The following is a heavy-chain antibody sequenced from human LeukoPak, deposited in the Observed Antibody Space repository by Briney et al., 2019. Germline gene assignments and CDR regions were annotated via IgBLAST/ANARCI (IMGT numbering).Heavy chain of an antibody. V-gene: IGHV3-23*01. CDR1: GFTFSSYA. CDR2: ISGSGGST. Sequence: GGSLRLSCVASGFTFSSYAMSWVRQAPGKGLEWVSAISGSGGSTYYADSVKGRFTISRDNSKNTLYLQMNSLRAEDTAVYYCAKDSMGRYSSGWNNYFDYWGQGTLVTVSS. D-gene: IGHD6-19*01. J-gene: IGHJ4*02. CDR3: AKDSMGRYSSGWNNYFDY.